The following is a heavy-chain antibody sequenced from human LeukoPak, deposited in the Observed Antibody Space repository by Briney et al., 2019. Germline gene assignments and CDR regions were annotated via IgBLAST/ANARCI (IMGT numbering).Heavy chain of an antibody. CDR3: ARGAYGDYVLDY. V-gene: IGHV5-51*01. J-gene: IGHJ4*02. Sequence: GESLKISCEGSGYSFTTQGRAWVRQMRGKGGEWGGNLYRGDSDTRYSPSFQGQVTMSADKSINTAYLQWSSLEASDTAMYYCARGAYGDYVLDYWGQGTLVTVSS. CDR2: LYRGDSDT. D-gene: IGHD4-17*01. CDR1: GYSFTTQG.